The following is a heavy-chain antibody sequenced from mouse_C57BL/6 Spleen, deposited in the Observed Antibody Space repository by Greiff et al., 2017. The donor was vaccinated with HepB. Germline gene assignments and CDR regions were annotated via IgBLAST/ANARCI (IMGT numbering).Heavy chain of an antibody. CDR3: ARYGSSPLYWYFDV. V-gene: IGHV1-82*01. CDR2: IYPGDGDT. CDR1: GYAFSSSW. J-gene: IGHJ1*03. Sequence: VQLQQSGPELVKPGASVKISCKASGYAFSSSWMNWVKQRPGKGLEWIGRIYPGDGDTNYNGKFKGKATLTADNSSSTAYMQLSSLTSEDSAVYFCARYGSSPLYWYFDVWGTGTTVTVSS. D-gene: IGHD1-1*01.